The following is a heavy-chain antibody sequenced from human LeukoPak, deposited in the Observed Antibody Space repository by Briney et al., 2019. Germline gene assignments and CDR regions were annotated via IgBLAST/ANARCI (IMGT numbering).Heavy chain of an antibody. CDR1: GGSISSGGYS. CDR2: IYHSGST. Sequence: PSETLSLTCAVPGGSISSGGYSWSWIRQPPGKGLEWIGYIYHSGSTYYNPSLKSRVTISVDRSKNQFSLKLSSVTAADTAVYYCARAVYDSSGYSVYCDYWGQGTLVTVSS. D-gene: IGHD3-22*01. V-gene: IGHV4-30-2*01. J-gene: IGHJ4*02. CDR3: ARAVYDSSGYSVYCDY.